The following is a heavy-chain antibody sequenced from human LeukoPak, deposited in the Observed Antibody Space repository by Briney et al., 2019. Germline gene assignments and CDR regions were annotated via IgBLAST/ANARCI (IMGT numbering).Heavy chain of an antibody. J-gene: IGHJ3*02. CDR3: AKDPRGGSTSTRRAFDI. CDR1: GFTFSSYG. Sequence: GGSLRLSCAASGFTFSSYGMHWVRQAPGKGLEWVAFIRYDGSNKYYADSVKGRFTISRDNSKDTLYLQMNSLRAEDTAVYYCAKDPRGGSTSTRRAFDIWGQGTMVTVSS. CDR2: IRYDGSNK. V-gene: IGHV3-30*02.